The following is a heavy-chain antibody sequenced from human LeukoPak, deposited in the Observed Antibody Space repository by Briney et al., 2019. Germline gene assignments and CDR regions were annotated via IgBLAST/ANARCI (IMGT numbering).Heavy chain of an antibody. V-gene: IGHV4-34*01. CDR2: INHSGST. Sequence: SETLSLTCAVYGGSFSGYYWSWIRQPPGKGLEWIGEINHSGSTNYNQSLKSRVTISVDTSKNQFSLKLSSVTAADTAVYYCARDRHRITIFGVVIPTQYFDYWGQGTLVTVSS. CDR3: ARDRHRITIFGVVIPTQYFDY. J-gene: IGHJ4*02. CDR1: GGSFSGYY. D-gene: IGHD3-3*01.